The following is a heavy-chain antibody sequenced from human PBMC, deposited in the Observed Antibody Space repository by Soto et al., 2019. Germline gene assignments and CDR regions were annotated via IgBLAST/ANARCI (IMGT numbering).Heavy chain of an antibody. CDR3: AKDWLLWFGELLLPPGH. V-gene: IGHV3-23*01. Sequence: PEGSLRLSCAASGFTFSSYAMSWVRQAPGKGLEWVSAISGSGGSTYYADSVKGRFTISRDNSKNTLYLQMNSLRAEDTAVYYCAKDWLLWFGELLLPPGHWGQGTLVTVSS. J-gene: IGHJ4*02. D-gene: IGHD3-10*01. CDR2: ISGSGGST. CDR1: GFTFSSYA.